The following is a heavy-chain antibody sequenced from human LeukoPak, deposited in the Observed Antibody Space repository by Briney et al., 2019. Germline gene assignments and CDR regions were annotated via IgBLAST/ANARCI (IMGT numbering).Heavy chain of an antibody. CDR2: IYYSGSS. V-gene: IGHV4-30-4*02. Sequence: TSETLSLTCTVSGGSISSGDYYWSWIRQPPGKGLEWIGYIYYSGSSFYNPSLKSRLTISVDTSKNHFSLKLSSVTAADTAVYYCARTVATIPPEPFDYWGQGTLVTVSS. J-gene: IGHJ4*02. CDR3: ARTVATIPPEPFDY. D-gene: IGHD5-24*01. CDR1: GGSISSGDYY.